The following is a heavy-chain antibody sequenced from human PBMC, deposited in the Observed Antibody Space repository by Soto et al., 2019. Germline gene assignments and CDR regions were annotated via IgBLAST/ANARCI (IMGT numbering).Heavy chain of an antibody. J-gene: IGHJ5*02. CDR1: GFTFSSYW. CDR2: IKQDGSEK. Sequence: GGSLRLSCAASGFTFSSYWMSWVRQAPGKGLEWVANIKQDGSEKYYVDSVKGRFTISRDNAKNSLYLQMNSLRAEDTAVYYCARKRGGYYPGNWFDPWGQGTLVTVSS. CDR3: ARKRGGYYPGNWFDP. D-gene: IGHD3-3*01. V-gene: IGHV3-7*01.